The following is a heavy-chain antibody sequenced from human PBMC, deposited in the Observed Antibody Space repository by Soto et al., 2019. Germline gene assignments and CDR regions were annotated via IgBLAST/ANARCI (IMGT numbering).Heavy chain of an antibody. V-gene: IGHV4-39*01. D-gene: IGHD3-22*01. CDR2: IHYGGST. CDR1: GGSISSSNYY. J-gene: IGHJ4*02. Sequence: SETLSLTCTVSGGSISSSNYYWGWIRQPPGKGMEWIGNIHYGGSTYYNPALESRVTISVNTSKNQFSLKLSSVTAAGTAVYYCARHRRYYYDSSGYPDFWGQGALVTVS. CDR3: ARHRRYYYDSSGYPDF.